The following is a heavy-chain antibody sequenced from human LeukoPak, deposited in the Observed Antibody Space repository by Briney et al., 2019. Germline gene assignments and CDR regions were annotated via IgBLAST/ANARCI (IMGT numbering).Heavy chain of an antibody. V-gene: IGHV3-74*01. CDR2: INSDGSST. CDR1: GFTFSSYW. D-gene: IGHD5-18*01. J-gene: IGHJ4*02. CDR3: ARAPGGYSYGSPNYFDY. Sequence: GGSLRLSCAASGFTFSSYWMHCVRQAPGKGLVWVSRINSDGSSTSYADSVKGRFTNSRDNAKNTLYLQMNSLRAEDTAVYYCARAPGGYSYGSPNYFDYWGQGTLVTVSS.